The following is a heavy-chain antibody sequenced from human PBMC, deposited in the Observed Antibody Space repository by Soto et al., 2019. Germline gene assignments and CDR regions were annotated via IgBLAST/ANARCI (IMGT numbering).Heavy chain of an antibody. Sequence: HPGGSLRLSCAASGFTFSSYAMSWVRQAPGKGLEWVSAISGSGGSTYYADSVKGRFTISRDNSKNTLYLQMNSLRAEDTAVYYCARPNYYDSSGYSDYWGQGTLVTVSS. V-gene: IGHV3-23*01. CDR3: ARPNYYDSSGYSDY. CDR2: ISGSGGST. J-gene: IGHJ4*02. D-gene: IGHD3-22*01. CDR1: GFTFSSYA.